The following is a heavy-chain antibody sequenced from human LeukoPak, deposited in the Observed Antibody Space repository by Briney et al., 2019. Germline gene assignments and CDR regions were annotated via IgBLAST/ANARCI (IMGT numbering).Heavy chain of an antibody. D-gene: IGHD2/OR15-2a*01. CDR3: ARLSMAMGVFDY. CDR2: IYYSGST. J-gene: IGHJ4*02. Sequence: SETLSLTCAVSGGSINSSSSYYWGWIRQPPGKGLEWIGSIYYSGSTYHNPSLKSRVTISVDTSKNQFSLKLSSVTAADTAVYYCARLSMAMGVFDYWGQGTLVTVSS. CDR1: GGSINSSSSYY. V-gene: IGHV4-39*01.